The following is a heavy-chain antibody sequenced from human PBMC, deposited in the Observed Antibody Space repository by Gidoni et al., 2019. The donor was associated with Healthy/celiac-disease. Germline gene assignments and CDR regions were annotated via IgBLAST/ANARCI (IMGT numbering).Heavy chain of an antibody. J-gene: IGHJ4*02. D-gene: IGHD6-13*01. V-gene: IGHV3-23*01. CDR1: GFTVSSYA. CDR3: AKDPSEAALYYFDY. Sequence: EVQLLESGGGLVQPGGSMRLACAASGFTVSSYAMSWVRQVPGKGLEWVSAISVSGGSTYYADSVKGRFTISRDNSKNPLYLQMNSLRAEDTAVYYCAKDPSEAALYYFDYWGQGTLVTVSS. CDR2: ISVSGGST.